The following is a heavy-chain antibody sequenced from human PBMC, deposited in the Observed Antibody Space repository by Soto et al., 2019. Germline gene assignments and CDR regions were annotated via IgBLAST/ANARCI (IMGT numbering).Heavy chain of an antibody. D-gene: IGHD3-10*01. V-gene: IGHV3-33*01. Sequence: QVQLVESGGGVVQPGRSLRLSCAASGFTFSSYGMHWVRQAPGKGLEWVAVIWYDGSNKYYADSVKGRFTISRDNSKNTLYLQMNSLRAEDTAVYYCARDLSRLWFGEAGGMDVWGQGTTVTVSS. J-gene: IGHJ6*02. CDR2: IWYDGSNK. CDR3: ARDLSRLWFGEAGGMDV. CDR1: GFTFSSYG.